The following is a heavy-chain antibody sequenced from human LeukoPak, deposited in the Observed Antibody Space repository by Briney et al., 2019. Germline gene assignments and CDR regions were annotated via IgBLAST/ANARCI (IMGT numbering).Heavy chain of an antibody. CDR2: ISSSSSYI. V-gene: IGHV3-21*01. D-gene: IGHD6-13*01. J-gene: IGHJ4*02. CDR1: GFTFSSYS. CDR3: ARGQPGVAAAGNLDY. Sequence: GGSLRLSCAASGFTFSSYSMNWVRQAPGKGLEWVSSISSSSSYIYYADSVKGRFTISRDNAKNSLYLQMNSLRAEDTAVYYCARGQPGVAAAGNLDYWGQGTLVTVSS.